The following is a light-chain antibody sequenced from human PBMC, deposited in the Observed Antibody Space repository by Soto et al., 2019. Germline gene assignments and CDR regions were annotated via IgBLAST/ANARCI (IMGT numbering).Light chain of an antibody. V-gene: IGKV3-11*01. J-gene: IGKJ5*01. CDR2: DAS. Sequence: EIVLTQSPGTLSLSPGERATLSCRASQSISSYLAWYQQKPGQAPRLLVYDASNRATGIPARFSGSGSGTDFTLTISSLEPEDFAVYYCQHRSNWPSITFGQGTRLEIK. CDR3: QHRSNWPSIT. CDR1: QSISSY.